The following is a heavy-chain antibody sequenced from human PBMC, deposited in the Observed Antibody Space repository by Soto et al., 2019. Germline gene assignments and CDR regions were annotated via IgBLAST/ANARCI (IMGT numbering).Heavy chain of an antibody. D-gene: IGHD3-3*01. CDR3: ARDLYDFWSGYRYDYYYYGMDV. CDR2: ISSSGSTI. J-gene: IGHJ6*02. V-gene: IGHV3-11*01. Sequence: QVQLVESGGGLVKPGGSLRLSCAASGFTFSDYYMSWIRQAPGKGLEWVSYISSSGSTIYYADSVKGRFTISRDNAKNSLYPQMNSLRAEDTAVYYCARDLYDFWSGYRYDYYYYGMDVWGQGTTVTVSS. CDR1: GFTFSDYY.